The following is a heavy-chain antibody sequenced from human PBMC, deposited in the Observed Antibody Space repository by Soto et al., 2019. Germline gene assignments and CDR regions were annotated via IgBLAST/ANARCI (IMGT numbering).Heavy chain of an antibody. Sequence: EVQLLESGGGLVQPGGSLRLSCAASGFTFSSYAMSWVRQAPGKGLEWVSAISGSGGSTYYADSVKGRFTISRDNSKNTLYLQMNSLRAEDTAVYYCAKGPGIEATHSKYNWFDPWGQGTLVTVSS. CDR3: AKGPGIEATHSKYNWFDP. CDR1: GFTFSSYA. D-gene: IGHD6-13*01. CDR2: ISGSGGST. J-gene: IGHJ5*02. V-gene: IGHV3-23*01.